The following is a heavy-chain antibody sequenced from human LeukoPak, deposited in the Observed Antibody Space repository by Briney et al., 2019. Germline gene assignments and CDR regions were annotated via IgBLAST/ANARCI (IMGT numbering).Heavy chain of an antibody. CDR3: VRDGIRDIPGVITIRYDY. Sequence: PGGSLRLSCSASAFTFSMYWMTWVRQAPGKGLEWVSTITEDGSDKYYVDSVRGRFTISRDNAENSLYLQINSLTAEDTALYYCVRDGIRDIPGVITIRYDYWGQGTLVTV. J-gene: IGHJ4*02. CDR2: ITEDGSDK. CDR1: AFTFSMYW. V-gene: IGHV3-7*05. D-gene: IGHD3-10*01.